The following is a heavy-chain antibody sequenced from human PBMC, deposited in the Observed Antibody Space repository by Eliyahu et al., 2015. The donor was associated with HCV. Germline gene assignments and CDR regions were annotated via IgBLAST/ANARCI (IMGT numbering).Heavy chain of an antibody. D-gene: IGHD1-7*01. V-gene: IGHV1-46*01. CDR1: GYXFTNYQ. CDR2: IDPLGXXV. CDR3: GRDRKATTMGIYYYYDMDV. Sequence: QVQLVQSGAEVKQPGVSVKLSCKTSGYXFTNYQMHXVXQAPGQGLEWMGKIDPLGXXVXYTQKFQGRITLTRDTSTNIVYMTLSGLTSEDTAVYYCGRDRKATTMGIYYYYDMDVWGPGTTITVSS. J-gene: IGHJ6*02.